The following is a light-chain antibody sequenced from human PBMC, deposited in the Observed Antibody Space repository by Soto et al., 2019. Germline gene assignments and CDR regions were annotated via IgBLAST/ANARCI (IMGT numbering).Light chain of an antibody. CDR2: KTS. Sequence: IQLTQSPSTLSASVGDRVTITCRASQNVNNCLAWYHQKPGKAPKLLIHKTSNLESGVPSRFSGSGSGTVFSLPISSLPPYDFATYYCQQYNSYWTFGQGNKVEIK. J-gene: IGKJ1*01. V-gene: IGKV1-5*03. CDR3: QQYNSYWT. CDR1: QNVNNC.